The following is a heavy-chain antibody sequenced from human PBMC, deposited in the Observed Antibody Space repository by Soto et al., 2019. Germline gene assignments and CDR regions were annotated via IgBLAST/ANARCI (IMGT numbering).Heavy chain of an antibody. J-gene: IGHJ4*02. Sequence: EVQLVESGGGLVKPGGSLRLSCAASGFTFSSYSMNWVRQAPGKGLEWVSSISSSSSYIYYADSVKGRFTISRDNAKNSWYLQMNSLRAGDTAVYYCARDQPGYSYGYGLGYWGQGTLVTVSS. D-gene: IGHD5-18*01. CDR1: GFTFSSYS. V-gene: IGHV3-21*01. CDR2: ISSSSSYI. CDR3: ARDQPGYSYGYGLGY.